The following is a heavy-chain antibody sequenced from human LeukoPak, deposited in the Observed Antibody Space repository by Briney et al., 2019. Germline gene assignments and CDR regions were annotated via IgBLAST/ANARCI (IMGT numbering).Heavy chain of an antibody. CDR2: IYTVGTT. J-gene: IGHJ4*02. CDR3: ARRDSSGWYFDY. D-gene: IGHD6-19*01. CDR1: GFTFSDHY. V-gene: IGHV3-66*01. Sequence: GGSLRLSCAASGFTFSDHYMSWVRQAPGEGLEWVSAIYTVGTTYYADSVKGRFTVSRDNSKNTLYLQMSSLRVEDTAVYYCARRDSSGWYFDYWGQGTLVTVSS.